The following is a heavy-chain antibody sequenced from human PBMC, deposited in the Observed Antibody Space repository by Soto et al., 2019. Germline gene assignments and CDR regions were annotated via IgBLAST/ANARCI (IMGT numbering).Heavy chain of an antibody. CDR3: ARAGPVSGNHAFDI. CDR1: GGSFSSYA. J-gene: IGHJ3*02. CDR2: IIPIFGAP. Sequence: QVQLVQSGAEVEKPGSSVKVSCKASGGSFSSYAMSWVRQAPVQGLEWMGGIIPIFGAPTYAQKFQGRVTIIADKSTSTAYMELSSLRSEDTAPYYCARAGPVSGNHAFDIWGQGTMVTVSS. V-gene: IGHV1-69*06. D-gene: IGHD6-19*01.